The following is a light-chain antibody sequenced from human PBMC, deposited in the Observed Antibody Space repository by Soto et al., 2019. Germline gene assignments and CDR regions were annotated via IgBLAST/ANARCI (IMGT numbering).Light chain of an antibody. CDR2: EXS. V-gene: IGKV2-30*01. CDR1: QSLLASDGIAY. J-gene: IGKJ5*01. CDR3: MQGTQWTRT. Sequence: DVVMTQSPLSLSVTVGQPASMAXRSKQSLLASDGIAYFGFXQQRPGXSPSXXXDEXSNREWGVPARLSGSESATEFALKISRVEAEYLGGYYLMQGTQWTRTFGQGTRLEIK.